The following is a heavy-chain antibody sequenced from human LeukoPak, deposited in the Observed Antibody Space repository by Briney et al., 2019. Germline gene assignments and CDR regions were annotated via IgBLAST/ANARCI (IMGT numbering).Heavy chain of an antibody. CDR3: TRDQGYSSGWYCFDY. Sequence: GGSLRLSCAASGFTFTSYNMNWVRQAPGKGLEWVSFIRSKAYGGTTEYAASVKGRFTISRDDSKSLAYLQMNSLKTEDTAVYYCTRDQGYSSGWYCFDYWGQGTLVTVSS. CDR2: IRSKAYGGTT. CDR1: GFTFTSYN. V-gene: IGHV3-49*04. J-gene: IGHJ4*02. D-gene: IGHD6-19*01.